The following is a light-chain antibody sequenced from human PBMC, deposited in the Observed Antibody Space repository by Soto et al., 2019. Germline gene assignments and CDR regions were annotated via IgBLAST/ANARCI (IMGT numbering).Light chain of an antibody. V-gene: IGKV1-5*03. CDR2: KAS. CDR1: QSISSW. J-gene: IGKJ1*01. CDR3: QQYET. Sequence: DIQMSLPPSTLSASVVDRVSITCRASQSISSWLAWYQQKPGKAPKLLIYKASSLESGVPSRFSGSGSGTEFTLTISSLQPDDFATYYCQQYETFGQGTKV.